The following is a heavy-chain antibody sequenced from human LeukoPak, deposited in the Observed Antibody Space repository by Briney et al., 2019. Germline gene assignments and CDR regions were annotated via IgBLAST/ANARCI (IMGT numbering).Heavy chain of an antibody. CDR1: GGSFSGYY. CDR3: ARGRTMVRGVIIPYYFDY. V-gene: IGHV4-34*01. J-gene: IGHJ4*02. D-gene: IGHD3-10*01. CDR2: INHSGST. Sequence: SETLSLTCAVYGGSFSGYYWSWIRQPPGKGLEWIGEINHSGSTNYNPSLKSRVTISVDTSKNQFSLKLSSVTAAGTAVYYCARGRTMVRGVIIPYYFDYWGQGTLVTVSS.